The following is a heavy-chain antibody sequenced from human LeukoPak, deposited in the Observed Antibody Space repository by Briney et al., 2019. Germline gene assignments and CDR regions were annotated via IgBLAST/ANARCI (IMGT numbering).Heavy chain of an antibody. CDR2: IYYSVST. V-gene: IGHV4-61*05. J-gene: IGHJ3*02. D-gene: IGHD5-18*01. CDR3: ARDLAGGAYSYGRNDAFDI. Sequence: PSETLSLTCTVSGGSISSSSYYWGWIRQPPGKGLEWIGYIYYSVSTNYNPSLKSRVTISVDTSKNQFSLKLSSVTAADTAVYYCARDLAGGAYSYGRNDAFDIWGQGTMVTVSS. CDR1: GGSISSSSYY.